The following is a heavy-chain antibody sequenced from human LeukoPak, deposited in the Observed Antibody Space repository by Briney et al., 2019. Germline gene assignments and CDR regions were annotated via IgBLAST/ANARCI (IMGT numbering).Heavy chain of an antibody. Sequence: SETLSLTCTVSVGSISSYHWSWIRQPPGEGLEWIGYIYYSGSTNYNTFLKSRVTISVDTSRNHSSLKLSSVTAADTAVYYLARGQGGGFGELFPPYYYGMDVWGQGTTVTVSS. CDR2: IYYSGST. CDR1: VGSISSYH. D-gene: IGHD3-10*01. CDR3: ARGQGGGFGELFPPYYYGMDV. V-gene: IGHV4-59*01. J-gene: IGHJ6*02.